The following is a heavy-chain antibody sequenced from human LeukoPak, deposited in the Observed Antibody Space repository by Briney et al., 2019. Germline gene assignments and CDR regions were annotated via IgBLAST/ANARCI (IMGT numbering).Heavy chain of an antibody. Sequence: ASVKVSCKASGYTFTGYYMHWVRQAPGQGLEWMGIINPSGGSTSYAQKFQGRVTMTRDTSTSTVYMELSSLRSEDTAVYYCARGNFRDGYNLGDAFDIWGQGTMVTVSS. J-gene: IGHJ3*02. D-gene: IGHD5-24*01. CDR2: INPSGGST. V-gene: IGHV1-46*01. CDR3: ARGNFRDGYNLGDAFDI. CDR1: GYTFTGYY.